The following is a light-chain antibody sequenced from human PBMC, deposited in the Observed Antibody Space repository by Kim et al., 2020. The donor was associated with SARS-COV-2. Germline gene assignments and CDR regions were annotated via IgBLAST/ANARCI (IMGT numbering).Light chain of an antibody. CDR1: QSVLYNSNNKNY. V-gene: IGKV4-1*01. CDR3: QHYYSSPPT. CDR2: CAS. J-gene: IGKJ3*01. Sequence: ATSNCKASQSVLYNSNNKNYLAWYQQKPGQPPKLLIYCASTRESGVPDRFSGSGSGTDFTLTISSLQAEDVAVYFCQHYYSSPPTFGPGTKVDIK.